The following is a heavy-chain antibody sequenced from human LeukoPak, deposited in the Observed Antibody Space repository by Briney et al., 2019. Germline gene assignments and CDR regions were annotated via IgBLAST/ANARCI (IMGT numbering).Heavy chain of an antibody. V-gene: IGHV3-64D*06. Sequence: RPGGSLRLSCSASGFTFRNYPMHWVRQAPGKGLEYVSAISSEGGTTYYADSVKGRFTIARDNSRNTLYLQMSSLRVEDTAVYYCVKEIALYDYWGQGALVTVSS. D-gene: IGHD3-22*01. CDR2: ISSEGGTT. CDR3: VKEIALYDY. CDR1: GFTFRNYP. J-gene: IGHJ4*02.